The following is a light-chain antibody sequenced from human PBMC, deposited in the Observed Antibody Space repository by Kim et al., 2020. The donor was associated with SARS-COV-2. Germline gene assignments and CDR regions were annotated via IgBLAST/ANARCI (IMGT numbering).Light chain of an antibody. V-gene: IGKV3-20*01. CDR2: GTS. Sequence: LSPGERATLSCRASQSLSSYLAWYQQKPGQAPRLLIYGTSSRATGIPDRFSGSGSGTDFTLTISRLEPEDFAVFYCQQYASSPLTFGRGTKVDIK. CDR3: QQYASSPLT. CDR1: QSLSSY. J-gene: IGKJ4*01.